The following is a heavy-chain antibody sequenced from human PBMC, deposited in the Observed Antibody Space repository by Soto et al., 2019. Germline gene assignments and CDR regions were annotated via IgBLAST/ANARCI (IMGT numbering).Heavy chain of an antibody. V-gene: IGHV4-4*02. CDR2: IYHSGST. CDR1: GGSISSSNW. D-gene: IGHD2-15*01. CDR3: ARAEGYCSGGSCYSDAFDI. J-gene: IGHJ3*02. Sequence: QVQLQESGPGLVKPSGTLSLTCAVSGGSISSSNWWSWVRQPPGKGLEWIGEIYHSGSTNYNPSLKSRVTISVDKSKNQFSLKLSSVTAADTAVYYCARAEGYCSGGSCYSDAFDIWGQGTMVTVSS.